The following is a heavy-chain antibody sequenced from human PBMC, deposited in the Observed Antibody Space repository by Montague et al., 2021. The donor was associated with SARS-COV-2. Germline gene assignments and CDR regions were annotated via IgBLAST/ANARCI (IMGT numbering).Heavy chain of an antibody. CDR1: SDSINSYY. J-gene: IGHJ4*02. D-gene: IGHD4/OR15-4a*01. CDR3: ATLTQSNGDF. V-gene: IGHV4-4*08. Sequence: SETLSPTRTVSSDSINSYYWGWIRQPPGKRLEWLGYVYSSGTTNYNPSLNSRIAISVDTSKNQFSLRLDSVTAADTAIYYCATLTQSNGDFWGQGALVTVS. CDR2: VYSSGTT.